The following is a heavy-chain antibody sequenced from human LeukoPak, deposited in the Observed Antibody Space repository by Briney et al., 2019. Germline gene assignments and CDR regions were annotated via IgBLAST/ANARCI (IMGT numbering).Heavy chain of an antibody. Sequence: GGPLRLSCAASGFTFSSYAMGWVRLAPGKGLEWVSAISNGGGSTYYADSVRGRFTISRDNSKNTLFLQVNSLRAEDSAVYYCTVSSFSSTWYSWVHWGQGTLVTVSS. V-gene: IGHV3-23*01. D-gene: IGHD6-13*01. CDR2: ISNGGGST. CDR3: TVSSFSSTWYSWVH. CDR1: GFTFSSYA. J-gene: IGHJ4*02.